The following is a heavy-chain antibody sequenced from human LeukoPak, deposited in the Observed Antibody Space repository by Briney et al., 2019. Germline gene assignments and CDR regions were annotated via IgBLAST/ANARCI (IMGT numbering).Heavy chain of an antibody. Sequence: GGSLRLSCAASGFTFSSYWMSWVRQAPGKGLEWVANIKQDGSEKYYVDSVKGRFTISRDNAKNSLYLQMNSLRAEDTAVYYCARVNTMIVVVTNYYYYYYIDVWGKGTTVTVSS. J-gene: IGHJ6*03. CDR2: IKQDGSEK. CDR3: ARVNTMIVVVTNYYYYYYIDV. V-gene: IGHV3-7*01. D-gene: IGHD3-22*01. CDR1: GFTFSSYW.